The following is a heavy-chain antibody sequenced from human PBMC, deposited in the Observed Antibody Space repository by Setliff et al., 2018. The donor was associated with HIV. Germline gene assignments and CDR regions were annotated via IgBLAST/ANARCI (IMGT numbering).Heavy chain of an antibody. CDR2: IIPILGIA. CDR3: ARERLSDAFDI. Sequence: SVKVSCKASGGTFSSYAISWVRQAPGQGLEWMGGIIPILGIANYAQKFQGRVTITTDESTSTAYMELSSLRSEDTVVYYCARERLSDAFDIWGQGTMVTVS. D-gene: IGHD2-21*02. V-gene: IGHV1-69*10. J-gene: IGHJ3*02. CDR1: GGTFSSYA.